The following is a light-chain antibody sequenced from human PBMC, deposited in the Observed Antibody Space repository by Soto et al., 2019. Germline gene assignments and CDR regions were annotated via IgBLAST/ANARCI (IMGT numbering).Light chain of an antibody. CDR1: NIGSKS. Sequence: SYELTQSPSVSVAPGQTATITCGGNNIGSKSVNWYQQKAGQAPVLVMSYDSDRPSGIPERFSGSNSGNTATLTLSRVESGHEADYYCQVWDTSNDHHVFGSGTKLTVL. J-gene: IGLJ1*01. CDR3: QVWDTSNDHHV. V-gene: IGLV3-21*01. CDR2: YDS.